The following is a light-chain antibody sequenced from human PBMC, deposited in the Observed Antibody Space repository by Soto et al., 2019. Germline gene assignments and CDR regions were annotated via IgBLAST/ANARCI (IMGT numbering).Light chain of an antibody. Sequence: EIVMTQSPATLSVSPGERATLSYRASQTVSSDLAWYQQKPGQAPRLLIYGASTRATGIPARFSGSGSGTEFTLTISSLQSEDFAVYSCQQYNNWPWTFGQGTKVDIK. CDR1: QTVSSD. CDR2: GAS. V-gene: IGKV3-15*01. CDR3: QQYNNWPWT. J-gene: IGKJ1*01.